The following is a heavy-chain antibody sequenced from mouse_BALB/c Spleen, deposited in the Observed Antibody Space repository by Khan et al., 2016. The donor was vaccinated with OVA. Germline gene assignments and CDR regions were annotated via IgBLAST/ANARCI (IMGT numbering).Heavy chain of an antibody. CDR2: ISSGGTYT. V-gene: IGHV5-6*01. Sequence: EVQLVESGGDLVKPGGSLKLSCAASGFIFSSYGMSWVRQTPDKRLEWVATISSGGTYTYSPDSVKGRFTISRDNAKNTLSLQRSSLKSEDTAMYYCTRFITTTTGDYYAMDYWGQGTSVTVSS. D-gene: IGHD1-2*01. CDR1: GFIFSSYG. J-gene: IGHJ4*01. CDR3: TRFITTTTGDYYAMDY.